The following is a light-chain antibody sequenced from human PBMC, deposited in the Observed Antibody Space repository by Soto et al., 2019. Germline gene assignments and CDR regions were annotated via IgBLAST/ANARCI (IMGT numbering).Light chain of an antibody. CDR2: GAT. V-gene: IGKV1-16*02. Sequence: DIQMTQSPSSLSASVGDRVTVTCRASQDISNYLAWCQHKPGEAPMSLIFGATTLQRSVPAKFSGSGFGTDFTLAISSLQPEDFPNYYCQQYHSYPPSFGQGTKLEL. J-gene: IGKJ2*01. CDR1: QDISNY. CDR3: QQYHSYPPS.